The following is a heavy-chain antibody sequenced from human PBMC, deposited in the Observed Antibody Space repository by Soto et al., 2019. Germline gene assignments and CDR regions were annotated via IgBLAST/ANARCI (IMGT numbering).Heavy chain of an antibody. CDR2: MSGDGRT. D-gene: IGHD3-22*01. Sequence: VGSLRLSCVGSGFTFSDSVMAWVRQAPGKGLEWLSVMSGDGRTRYALSVTGRFTISRDNSKNTLYLQMRSLRAEDAAAYYCVKWHTSNFDSLPFTGFDFWGQGTQVTVSS. V-gene: IGHV3-23*01. J-gene: IGHJ4*02. CDR1: GFTFSDSV. CDR3: VKWHTSNFDSLPFTGFDF.